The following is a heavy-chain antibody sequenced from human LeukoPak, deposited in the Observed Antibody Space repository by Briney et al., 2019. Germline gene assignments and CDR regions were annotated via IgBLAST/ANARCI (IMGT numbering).Heavy chain of an antibody. Sequence: PGGSLRLSCAASGFTFSSHWMSWVRQAPGKGLEWVANINQDGSEKYYVDSVKGRFTISRDNAKNSLSLQMNSLRVEDTALYYCARGGISIFGVVIYMDVWGKGTTVTVSS. CDR3: ARGGISIFGVVIYMDV. J-gene: IGHJ6*03. D-gene: IGHD3-3*01. CDR2: INQDGSEK. V-gene: IGHV3-7*03. CDR1: GFTFSSHW.